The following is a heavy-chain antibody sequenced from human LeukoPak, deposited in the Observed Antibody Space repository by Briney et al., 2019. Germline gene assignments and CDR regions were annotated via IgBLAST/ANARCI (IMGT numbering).Heavy chain of an antibody. J-gene: IGHJ6*03. CDR2: ISTSSSYI. CDR1: GFTFSRYS. Sequence: PGGSLRLSCAASGFTFSRYSMNWVRQAPGKGLEWVSFISTSSSYIYYVDSVKGRFTISRDNAKNSLYLQMNSLRAEDTAVYYCAKLSGYDYYYLYMDVWGKGTTVTVSS. V-gene: IGHV3-21*04. D-gene: IGHD3-3*01. CDR3: AKLSGYDYYYLYMDV.